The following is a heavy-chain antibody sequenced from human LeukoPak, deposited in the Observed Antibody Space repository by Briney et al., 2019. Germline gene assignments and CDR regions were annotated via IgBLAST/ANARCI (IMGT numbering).Heavy chain of an antibody. V-gene: IGHV1-2*02. D-gene: IGHD6-13*01. CDR2: INPNSGGT. CDR3: ATSKTGYSSSWYQAPWWHPPYNWFDP. J-gene: IGHJ5*02. CDR1: GYTFTGYY. Sequence: GASVKVSCKASGYTFTGYYMHWVRQAPGQGLEWMGWINPNSGGTNYAQKFQGRVTMTRDTSISTAYMELSRLRSDDAAVYYCATSKTGYSSSWYQAPWWHPPYNWFDPWGQGTLVTVSS.